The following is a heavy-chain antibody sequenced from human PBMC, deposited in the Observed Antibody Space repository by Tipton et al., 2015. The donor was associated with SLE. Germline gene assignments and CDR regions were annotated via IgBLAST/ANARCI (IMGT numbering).Heavy chain of an antibody. D-gene: IGHD1-26*01. CDR3: ARHRAPQIVGAPDTFDI. CDR2: INGRGDGT. V-gene: IGHV3-23*01. CDR1: GFIFGNYS. J-gene: IGHJ3*02. Sequence: GSLRLSCPASGFIFGNYSMTWVRQSPGKGLEWVSGINGRGDGTYYTESVKGRFTISRDNSKNTVDLQMKSLTVEDTAVYYCARHRAPQIVGAPDTFDIWGQGTLVMVSS.